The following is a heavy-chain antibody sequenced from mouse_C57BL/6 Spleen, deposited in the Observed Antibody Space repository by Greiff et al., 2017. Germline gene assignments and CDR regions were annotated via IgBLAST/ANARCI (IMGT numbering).Heavy chain of an antibody. CDR3: ARSGGSRYASDY. J-gene: IGHJ4*01. V-gene: IGHV1-76*01. CDR1: GYSFTDYY. D-gene: IGHD1-1*02. CDR2: IYPGSGNT. Sequence: VQLQQSGAELVRPGASVKLSCKASGYSFTDYYINWVKQRPGQGLEWIARIYPGSGNTYYNEKFKGKATLTAEKSSSTASMQLSSLTSEDSAVYFCARSGGSRYASDYWGQGTSVTVSA.